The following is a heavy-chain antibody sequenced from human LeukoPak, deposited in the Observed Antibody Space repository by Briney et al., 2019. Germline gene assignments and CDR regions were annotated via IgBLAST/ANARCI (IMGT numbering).Heavy chain of an antibody. CDR3: ARRANYYYYDMDV. CDR2: IYPGDSDT. J-gene: IGHJ6*02. Sequence: GESLKISCKGSGYSFTSYWIGWVRQVPGKGLEWMGIIYPGDSDTRYSPSFQGQVTISADKSISTAYLQWSSLKASDTAIYYCARRANYYYYDMDVWGQGTTVTVSS. CDR1: GYSFTSYW. V-gene: IGHV5-51*01.